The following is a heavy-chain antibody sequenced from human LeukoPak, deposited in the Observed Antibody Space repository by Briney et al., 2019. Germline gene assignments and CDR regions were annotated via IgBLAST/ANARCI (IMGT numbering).Heavy chain of an antibody. CDR1: AFTFRHYW. CDR2: IKQDGSEK. J-gene: IGHJ4*02. Sequence: PGGSLRLSWAASAFTFRHYWMNWVRQAPGKGLEWVASIKQDGSEKYYVDSVKGRFTISRDNAKNSLYLQMNTLRAEDTAVYYCLRERGYSPYDCWGQGTLVTVSS. D-gene: IGHD6-13*01. V-gene: IGHV3-7*01. CDR3: LRERGYSPYDC.